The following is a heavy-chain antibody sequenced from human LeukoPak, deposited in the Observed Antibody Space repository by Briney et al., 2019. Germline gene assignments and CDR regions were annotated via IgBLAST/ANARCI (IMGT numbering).Heavy chain of an antibody. CDR3: ARGQYSYGYYFDY. V-gene: IGHV4-34*01. CDR2: INHSGST. J-gene: IGHJ4*02. CDR1: GGSISSYY. D-gene: IGHD5-18*01. Sequence: PSETLSLTCTVSGGSISSYYWSWIRQPPGKGLGWIGEINHSGSTNYNPSLKSRVTISVDTSKNQFSLKLSSVTAADTAVYYCARGQYSYGYYFDYWGQGTLVTVSS.